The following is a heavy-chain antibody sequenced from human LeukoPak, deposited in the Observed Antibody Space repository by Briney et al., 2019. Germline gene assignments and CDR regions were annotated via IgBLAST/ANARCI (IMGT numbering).Heavy chain of an antibody. CDR2: IRGSGGGT. CDR1: GFTFSSYS. V-gene: IGHV3-23*01. D-gene: IGHD6-19*01. Sequence: HAGGSLRLSCAASGFTFSSYSMNWVRQAPGKGLEWVSTIRGSGGGTYYADSVKGRFTISRDNSKNTLYLQMNSLRAEDTAVYYCARDRWHSSGWYTGEFDYWGQGTLVTVSS. CDR3: ARDRWHSSGWYTGEFDY. J-gene: IGHJ4*02.